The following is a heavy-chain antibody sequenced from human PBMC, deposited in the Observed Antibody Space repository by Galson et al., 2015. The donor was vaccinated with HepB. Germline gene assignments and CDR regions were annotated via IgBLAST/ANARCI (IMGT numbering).Heavy chain of an antibody. V-gene: IGHV3-30*18. CDR1: GFTFSASG. CDR3: AKGAYSNILMAGGWFDP. D-gene: IGHD4-11*01. CDR2: ISHDGANR. Sequence: LRLSCAASGFTFSASGMHWVRQAPGKGPECVAGISHDGANRYQADSVKGRFTVSRDNSENTLFLEMNSLRAEDTAVYYCAKGAYSNILMAGGWFDPWGQGTAVIVSS. J-gene: IGHJ5*02.